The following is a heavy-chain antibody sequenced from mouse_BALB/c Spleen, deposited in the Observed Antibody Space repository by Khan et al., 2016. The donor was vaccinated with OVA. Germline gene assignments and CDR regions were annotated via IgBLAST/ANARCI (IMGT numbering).Heavy chain of an antibody. V-gene: IGHV5-6*01. CDR3: ARHNFGPFAY. J-gene: IGHJ3*01. CDR1: GFTFSTFA. Sequence: EVELVESGGDLVKPGGSLKLSCAASGFTFSTFAMSWVRQTPDKRLEWVATISTGGDYLYCPDSVKGRFTISRDDAKNTLYLQMSSLRSEDTAVYYCARHNFGPFAYWGQGTLVTGSA. CDR2: ISTGGDYL. D-gene: IGHD1-3*01.